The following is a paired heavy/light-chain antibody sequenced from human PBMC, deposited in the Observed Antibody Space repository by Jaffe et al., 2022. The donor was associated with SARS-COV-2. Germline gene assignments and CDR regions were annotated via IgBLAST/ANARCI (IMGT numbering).Heavy chain of an antibody. J-gene: IGHJ5*01. Sequence: QLQLQESGPGLVKPSETLSLTCTVSGGPISSSNHFWGWVRQSPGKGLEWMGTVYYSGTTYYNSSLESRVTMSVDTSRNQFSLRLTSVTAADTSIYYCARMVAATRVVKANWFDSWGQGTLVTVSP. CDR1: GGPISSSNHF. CDR3: ARMVAATRVVKANWFDS. CDR2: VYYSGTT. V-gene: IGHV4-39*01. D-gene: IGHD2-15*01.
Light chain of an antibody. CDR2: DND. CDR3: GTWDSGLRAWV. V-gene: IGLV1-51*01. Sequence: QSVLTQPPSVSAAPGQKVTISCSGTNSNIGDKSISWYQHFPGTAPKVLIYDNDKRPSWIPDRFSGSKSGTSATLGITGLRTGDEADYYCGTWDSGLRAWVFGGGTKLTVL. J-gene: IGLJ3*02. CDR1: NSNIGDKS.